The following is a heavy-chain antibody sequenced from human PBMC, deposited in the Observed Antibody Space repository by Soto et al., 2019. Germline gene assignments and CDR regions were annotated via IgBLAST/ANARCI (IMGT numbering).Heavy chain of an antibody. V-gene: IGHV1-18*01. Sequence: ASVKVSCKASGYTFTSYGISWVRQAPGQGLEWMGWISAYNGNTNYAQKLQGRVTMTTDTSTSTAYMELRSLRSDDTAVYYCARDRPRSTNTMMVVATHPWGQGTMVTVSS. D-gene: IGHD3-22*01. CDR2: ISAYNGNT. J-gene: IGHJ3*01. CDR3: ARDRPRSTNTMMVVATHP. CDR1: GYTFTSYG.